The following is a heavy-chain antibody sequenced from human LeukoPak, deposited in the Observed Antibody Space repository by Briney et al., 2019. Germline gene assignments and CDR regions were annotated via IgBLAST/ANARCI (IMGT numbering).Heavy chain of an antibody. CDR3: AREGEYYDILTGYYGFDY. Sequence: GGSLRLSCAASGFTFSSYSMNWVRQAPGKGLEWVSYISSSSSTIYYADSVKGRFTISRDNAKNSLYLQMNSLRDEDTAVYYCAREGEYYDILTGYYGFDYWGQGTLVTVSA. J-gene: IGHJ4*02. CDR2: ISSSSSTI. CDR1: GFTFSSYS. D-gene: IGHD3-9*01. V-gene: IGHV3-48*02.